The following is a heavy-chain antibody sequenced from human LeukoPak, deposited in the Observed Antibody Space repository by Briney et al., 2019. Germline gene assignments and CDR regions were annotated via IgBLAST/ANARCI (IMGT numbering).Heavy chain of an antibody. CDR1: GVRFSSYA. CDR3: AKDPPHSDRSIYSDNS. V-gene: IGHV3-30*04. J-gene: IGHJ4*02. CDR2: ISYDGSNK. D-gene: IGHD3-22*01. Sequence: PGGSLRLSCAASGVRFSSYAVHRVRQAPGKGLEWVAVISYDGSNKYYAHSVKGRFTISRDNSKSTLYLQMNSLRAEDTAVYYCAKDPPHSDRSIYSDNSWGQGTLVTVSS.